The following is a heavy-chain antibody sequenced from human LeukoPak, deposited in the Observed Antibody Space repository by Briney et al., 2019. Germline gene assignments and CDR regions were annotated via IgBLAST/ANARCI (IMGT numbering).Heavy chain of an antibody. CDR2: IYYSGST. CDR3: ARHSAPDGLRFLEWLSIGAFDI. Sequence: SETLSLTCTVSGGSISSYYWSWIRQPPGKGLEWIGYIYYSGSTNYNPSLKSRVTLSVDTSKNQFSLKLSSVAAADTAVYYCARHSAPDGLRFLEWLSIGAFDIWGQGTMVTVSS. CDR1: GGSISSYY. J-gene: IGHJ3*02. D-gene: IGHD3-3*01. V-gene: IGHV4-59*08.